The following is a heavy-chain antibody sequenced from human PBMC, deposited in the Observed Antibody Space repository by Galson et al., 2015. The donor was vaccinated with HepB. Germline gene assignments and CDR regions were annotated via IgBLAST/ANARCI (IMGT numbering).Heavy chain of an antibody. CDR1: GGTFSSYA. D-gene: IGHD4-17*01. J-gene: IGHJ3*02. CDR3: AGGPTVTTMGDDAFDI. V-gene: IGHV1-69*13. Sequence: SVKVSCKASGGTFSSYAISWVRQAPGQGLEWMGGIIPIFGTANYAQKFQGRVTITADESTSTAYMELSSLRSEDTAVYYCAGGPTVTTMGDDAFDIWGQGTMVTVSS. CDR2: IIPIFGTA.